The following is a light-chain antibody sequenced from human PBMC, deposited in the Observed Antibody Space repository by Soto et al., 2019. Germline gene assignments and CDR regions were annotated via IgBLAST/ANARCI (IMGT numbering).Light chain of an antibody. CDR1: QSIINY. V-gene: IGKV1-9*01. CDR3: QHLPIYPTT. CDR2: DAS. J-gene: IGKJ5*01. Sequence: IQLTHAPSSLSASMGDRFTITCRASQSIINYLAWYQQKPGQAPRLLIYDASNWHRGIPARFSGSGSGTDFTLTVSSLQPEDLAIYYCQHLPIYPTTFGQWTQL.